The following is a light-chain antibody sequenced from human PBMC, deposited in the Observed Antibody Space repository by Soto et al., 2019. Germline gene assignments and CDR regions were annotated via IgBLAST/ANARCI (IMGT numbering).Light chain of an antibody. V-gene: IGKV1-39*01. Sequence: DIQMTQSPSSLSASVGDRVTITCRASQSISRHLNWYQQEPGKAPKLLIYAASSLQSGVPSRFSGSGSGTDFTLTISSLQPEDFATYYCQQSYSTPPTFGQGTKVDIK. CDR1: QSISRH. J-gene: IGKJ1*01. CDR3: QQSYSTPPT. CDR2: AAS.